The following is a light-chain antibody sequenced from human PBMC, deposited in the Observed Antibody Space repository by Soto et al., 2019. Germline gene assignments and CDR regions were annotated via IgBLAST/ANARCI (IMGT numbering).Light chain of an antibody. CDR3: LQDYSYPLT. J-gene: IGKJ4*01. V-gene: IGKV1-6*01. CDR2: AAS. CDR1: QAIKDD. Sequence: AIQMTQSPSSLSASVGDRVTITCRASQAIKDDLAWYQQQPGKAPKLLIYAASSLHDGVPSRFSGSGSGTHFTLTITSLQPEDFATYFCLQDYSYPLTFGGGTKVDIK.